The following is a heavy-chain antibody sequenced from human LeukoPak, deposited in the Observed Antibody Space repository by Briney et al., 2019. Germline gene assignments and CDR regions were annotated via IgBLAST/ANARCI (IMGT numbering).Heavy chain of an antibody. CDR2: IYTSGST. CDR3: ARDAGYSSSWRHDAFDI. Sequence: SETLSLTCTVSGGSISSYYWSWIRQPAGKGLEWIGRIYTSGSTNYNPSLKSRVTMSVDTSKNQFSLKLSSVTAADTAVYYCARDAGYSSSWRHDAFDIWGQGTMVTVSS. V-gene: IGHV4-4*07. D-gene: IGHD6-13*01. CDR1: GGSISSYY. J-gene: IGHJ3*02.